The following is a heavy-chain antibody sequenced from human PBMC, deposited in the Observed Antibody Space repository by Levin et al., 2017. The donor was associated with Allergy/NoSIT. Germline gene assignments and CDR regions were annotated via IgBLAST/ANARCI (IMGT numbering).Heavy chain of an antibody. J-gene: IGHJ4*02. CDR1: GGSISSGGYS. CDR3: ARTEDTAMVFDY. Sequence: SETLSLTCAVSGGSISSGGYSWSWIRQPPGKGLEWIGYIYHSGSTYYNPSLKSRVTISVDRSKNQFSLKLSSVTAADTAVYYCARTEDTAMVFDYWGQGTLVTVSS. D-gene: IGHD5-18*01. V-gene: IGHV4-30-2*01. CDR2: IYHSGST.